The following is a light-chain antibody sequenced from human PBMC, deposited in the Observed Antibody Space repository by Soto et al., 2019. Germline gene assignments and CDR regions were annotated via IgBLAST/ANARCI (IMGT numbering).Light chain of an antibody. CDR1: QSVSNNY. CDR3: QQYGSSGT. V-gene: IGKV3-20*01. Sequence: ELVLTQSPGTRSLSPGERATLSCRASQSVSNNYLAWSQQKPGQAPRLLIYGASNRATGIPDRFSGSGSGTDFTLTIRRLEPEDFAVYYCQQYGSSGTFGQGTKLDI. J-gene: IGKJ1*01. CDR2: GAS.